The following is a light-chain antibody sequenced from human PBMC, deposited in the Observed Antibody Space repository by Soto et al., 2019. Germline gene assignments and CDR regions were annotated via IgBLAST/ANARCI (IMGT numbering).Light chain of an antibody. CDR2: EVS. J-gene: IGLJ3*02. Sequence: QSARTQPASVSGSPGHSITNSCTGTSSDVGGYNYVSWYQQHPGKAPKLMIYEVSNRPSGVSNRFSGSKSGNTASLAISGLQAEDEADYYCTSYTSSSTWVFGGETKLTVL. V-gene: IGLV2-14*01. CDR1: SSDVGGYNY. CDR3: TSYTSSSTWV.